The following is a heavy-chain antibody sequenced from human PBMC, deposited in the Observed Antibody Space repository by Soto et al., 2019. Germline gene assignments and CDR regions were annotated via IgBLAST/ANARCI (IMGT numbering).Heavy chain of an antibody. Sequence: QVQLVESGGGLVKPGVSLRLSCAASGFTFSDYYMTWIRQAPGKGLEWVSYITPRGKTNYYADSVKGRFTISRDNSENTMYLRMSSLRADDTAVYYCAKAAIGDSISYGMDVWGQGTTVIVSS. CDR3: AKAAIGDSISYGMDV. J-gene: IGHJ6*01. V-gene: IGHV3-11*01. D-gene: IGHD3-22*01. CDR2: ITPRGKTN. CDR1: GFTFSDYY.